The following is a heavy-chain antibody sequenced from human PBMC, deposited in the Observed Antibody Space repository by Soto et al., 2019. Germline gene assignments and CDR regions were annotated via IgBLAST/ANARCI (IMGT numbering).Heavy chain of an antibody. V-gene: IGHV4-59*01. CDR1: GGSISSYL. CDR3: AREHALRYCSGRSCYSGYFDL. CDR2: VYYSGST. J-gene: IGHJ2*01. D-gene: IGHD2-15*01. Sequence: QVQLQESGPGLVKPSETLSLTCTVSGGSISSYLWSWIRQPPGKGLEWIGYVYYSGSTNYNPSLKSRVTMSVDMSKNQFSLKLSSVTAADTAVYYCAREHALRYCSGRSCYSGYFDLWGRGTLVTVST.